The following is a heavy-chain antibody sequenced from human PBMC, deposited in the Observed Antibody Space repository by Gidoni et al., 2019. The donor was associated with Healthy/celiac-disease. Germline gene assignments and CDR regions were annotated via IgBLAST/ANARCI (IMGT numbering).Heavy chain of an antibody. J-gene: IGHJ1*01. CDR2: INPSGGST. V-gene: IGHV1-46*01. D-gene: IGHD3-22*01. CDR3: ASAYYDSSAPHAEYFQH. CDR1: GYTFTSYY. Sequence: QVQLVQSGAEVKKPGASVKVDCKASGYTFTSYYMHWVRQAPGQGLEWMGIINPSGGSTSYAQKFQGRVTMTRDTSTSTVYMELSSLRSEDTAVYYCASAYYDSSAPHAEYFQHWGQGTLVTFSS.